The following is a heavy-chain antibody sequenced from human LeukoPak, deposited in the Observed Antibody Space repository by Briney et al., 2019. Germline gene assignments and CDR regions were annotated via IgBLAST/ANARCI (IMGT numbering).Heavy chain of an antibody. Sequence: ASVKVSCKVSGYSLTESSMYWVRQAPGKGLVWMGGFDPEDGETIYAQKFQGRVTMTEDTSTDTAYMELGSLRSEDTAVYYCAADRVLMLFGELSGALDIWGQGTMVTVSS. J-gene: IGHJ3*02. V-gene: IGHV1-24*01. CDR2: FDPEDGET. D-gene: IGHD3-10*01. CDR1: GYSLTESS. CDR3: AADRVLMLFGELSGALDI.